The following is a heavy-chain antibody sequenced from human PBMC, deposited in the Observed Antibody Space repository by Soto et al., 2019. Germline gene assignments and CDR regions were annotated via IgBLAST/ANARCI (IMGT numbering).Heavy chain of an antibody. CDR1: GFTFSSYW. V-gene: IGHV3-74*01. Sequence: EVQLVESGGGLVQPGGSLRLSCEASGFTFSSYWMHWVRQAPGKGLVWVSRINSDGSSTSYADSVKGRFTISRDNAKNTLYLQMNSLRAEDTAVYYCARAPAVAGTAYYYYGMDVWGQGTTVTVSS. J-gene: IGHJ6*02. CDR2: INSDGSST. CDR3: ARAPAVAGTAYYYYGMDV. D-gene: IGHD6-19*01.